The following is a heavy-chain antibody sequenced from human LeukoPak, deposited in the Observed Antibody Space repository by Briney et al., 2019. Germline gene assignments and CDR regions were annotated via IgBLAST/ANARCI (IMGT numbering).Heavy chain of an antibody. V-gene: IGHV4-38-2*02. CDR1: GYSISSGYY. D-gene: IGHD5-18*01. J-gene: IGHJ6*03. Sequence: PSETLSLTCTVSGYSISSGYYWGWIRQPPGKGLEWIGEINHSGSTNYNPSLKSRVTISVDTSKNQFSLKLSSVTAADTAVYYCARSRIQLFYYYYYMDVWGKGTTVTISS. CDR3: ARSRIQLFYYYYYMDV. CDR2: INHSGST.